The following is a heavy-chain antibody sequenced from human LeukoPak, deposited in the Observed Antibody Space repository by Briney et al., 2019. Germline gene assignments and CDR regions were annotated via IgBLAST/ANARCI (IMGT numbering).Heavy chain of an antibody. D-gene: IGHD3-22*01. CDR2: INPSGGST. CDR1: GYTFTSYY. V-gene: IGHV1-46*01. CDR3: AKVVLPRRYYYDSSGYWTFDY. J-gene: IGHJ4*02. Sequence: ASVKVSCKASGYTFTSYYMHWVRQAPGQGPEWMGIINPSGGSTSYAQKFQGRVTMTRDTSTSTVYMELSSLRSEDTAVYYCAKVVLPRRYYYDSSGYWTFDYWGQGTLVTVSS.